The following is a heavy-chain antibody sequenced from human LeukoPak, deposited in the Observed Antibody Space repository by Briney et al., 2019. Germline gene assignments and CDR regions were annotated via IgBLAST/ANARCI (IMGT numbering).Heavy chain of an antibody. V-gene: IGHV3-7*01. D-gene: IGHD5-12*01. CDR2: MKEDGGEI. CDR3: VRHRGYSNFDY. CDR1: GFTLSNYW. J-gene: IGHJ4*02. Sequence: GGSLSLSCAASGFTLSNYWMSWVRQAPGKGLEWVANMKEDGGEINYVDSVTGRFTISRDNARGSLYLQMNSLRAEDTAVYYCVRHRGYSNFDYWGQGSLVTVSS.